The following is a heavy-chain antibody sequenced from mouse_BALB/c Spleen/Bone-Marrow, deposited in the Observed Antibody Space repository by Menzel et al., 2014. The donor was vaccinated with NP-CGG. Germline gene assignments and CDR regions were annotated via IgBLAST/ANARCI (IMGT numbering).Heavy chain of an antibody. CDR1: GYSFTGYF. CDR2: INPYNGDT. D-gene: IGHD1-1*01. CDR3: AREREITTVVAGDWYFDV. Sequence: EVKLVESGPELVKPGATVKISCKASGYSFTGYFMNWVKQSHGKSLEWVGRINPYNGDTFYNQKFKDKATLTVDKSSSTAYMQLSSPTSEDSAVYYCAREREITTVVAGDWYFDVWGAGTTVTVSS. V-gene: IGHV1-20*01. J-gene: IGHJ1*01.